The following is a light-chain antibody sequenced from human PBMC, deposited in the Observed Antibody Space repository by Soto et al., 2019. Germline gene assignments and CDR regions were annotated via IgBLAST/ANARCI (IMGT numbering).Light chain of an antibody. J-gene: IGLJ1*01. CDR2: DVS. CDR1: SSDVGGYNY. V-gene: IGLV2-14*01. CDR3: NSFRSSNPPYYV. Sequence: QSVLTQRASVSGSPGQSITISCTGTSSDVGGYNYVSWYQQHPGKAPKLMIYDVSNRPSGVSNRFSGSKSGNTASLTISGLQADDEADYYCNSFRSSNPPYYVFGTGTKVTVL.